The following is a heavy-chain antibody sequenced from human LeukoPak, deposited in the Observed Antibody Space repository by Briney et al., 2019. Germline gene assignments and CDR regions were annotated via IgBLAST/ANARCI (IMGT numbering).Heavy chain of an antibody. CDR3: ARSASMVRGVILSDY. CDR1: GYTFTSYY. Sequence: ASVKVSCKASGYTFTSYYMHWVRQAPGQGLEWMGIINPSGGSTSYAQKFQGRVTMTRDTSTSTVCMELSSLRSEDTAVYYCARSASMVRGVILSDYWGQGTLVTVSS. D-gene: IGHD3-10*01. J-gene: IGHJ4*02. V-gene: IGHV1-46*01. CDR2: INPSGGST.